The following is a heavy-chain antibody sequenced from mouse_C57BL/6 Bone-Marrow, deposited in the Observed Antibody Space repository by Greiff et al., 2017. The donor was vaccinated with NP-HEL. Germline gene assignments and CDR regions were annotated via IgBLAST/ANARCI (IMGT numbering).Heavy chain of an antibody. CDR3: TRRTTVVAHWYFDV. CDR2: IRNKANNHAT. D-gene: IGHD1-1*01. V-gene: IGHV6-6*01. Sequence: EVKLVESGGGLVQPGGSMKLSCAASGFTFSDAWMDWVRQSPEKGLEWVAEIRNKANNHATYYAESVKGRFTISRDDSKSSVYLQMNSVRAEDTGIYYCTRRTTVVAHWYFDVWGTGTTVTVSS. CDR1: GFTFSDAW. J-gene: IGHJ1*03.